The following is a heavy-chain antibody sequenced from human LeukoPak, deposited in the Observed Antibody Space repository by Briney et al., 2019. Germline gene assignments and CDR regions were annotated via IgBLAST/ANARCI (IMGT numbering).Heavy chain of an antibody. Sequence: NPSETLSLTCTVSGGSVSSDRYYWSWIRQTPGKGLEWIGYVYYSGSTNYNPALRSRVTISVDTSKNQFSLKLTSVTAADTAVYYCARGRFFAGGAFYFDSWGQGTLVTVSP. CDR3: ARGRFFAGGAFYFDS. J-gene: IGHJ4*02. V-gene: IGHV4-61*01. CDR2: VYYSGST. CDR1: GGSVSSDRYY. D-gene: IGHD3-16*01.